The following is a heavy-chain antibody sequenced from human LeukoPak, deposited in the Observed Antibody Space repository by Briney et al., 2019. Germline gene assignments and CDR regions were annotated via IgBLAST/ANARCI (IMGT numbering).Heavy chain of an antibody. Sequence: PSETLSLTCTVSGESISGYYWSWIRQPPGKGLEWIGYIYYSGSTNYNPSLKSRVTISVDTSKNQFSLKLSSVTAADTAIYYCARHIVVVPETWFDPWGQGILVTVSS. CDR1: GESISGYY. CDR2: IYYSGST. J-gene: IGHJ5*02. D-gene: IGHD2-15*01. CDR3: ARHIVVVPETWFDP. V-gene: IGHV4-59*01.